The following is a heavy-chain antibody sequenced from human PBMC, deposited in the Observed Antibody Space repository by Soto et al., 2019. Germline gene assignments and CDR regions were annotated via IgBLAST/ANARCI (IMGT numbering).Heavy chain of an antibody. D-gene: IGHD6-6*01. CDR1: GFTFSSYT. Sequence: EVQLLESGGGFVQPGGSLRVSCAASGFTFSSYTMSWVHQAPGKGLEWVSSVSASGGTTYYADSVKGRFTISRDNSKSSLYLQMNSLRAEDTAVYYCARGLSTISALGGQGTLVTVSS. V-gene: IGHV3-23*01. CDR2: VSASGGTT. J-gene: IGHJ4*02. CDR3: ARGLSTISAL.